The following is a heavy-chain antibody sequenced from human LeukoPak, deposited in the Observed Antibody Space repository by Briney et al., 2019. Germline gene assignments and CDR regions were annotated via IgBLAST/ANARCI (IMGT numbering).Heavy chain of an antibody. Sequence: GGSLRLSCAASGFTFSSYSMNWVRQAPGKGLEWVSSISSSSSYIYYADSVKGRFTLSRDNAKNSLYLQMNSLRAEDTAVYYCARDLEYSYAPIWGQGTLVTVSS. J-gene: IGHJ4*02. CDR1: GFTFSSYS. CDR2: ISSSSSYI. D-gene: IGHD5-18*01. V-gene: IGHV3-21*01. CDR3: ARDLEYSYAPI.